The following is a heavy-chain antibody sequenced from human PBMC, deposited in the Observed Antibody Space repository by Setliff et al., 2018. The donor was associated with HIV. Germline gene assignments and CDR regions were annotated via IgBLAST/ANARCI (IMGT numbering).Heavy chain of an antibody. CDR3: AKEPSTCSAPRPSLCGYFDS. CDR1: GITFINAA. D-gene: IGHD2-21*01. V-gene: IGHV3-23*03. Sequence: GGSLRLSCVTSGITFINAAMAWVRQAPGKGPEWISFIYSGSSSAVFADSVKGRFTISRDNSRNTLFLQMNSLRAEDTAVYYCAKEPSTCSAPRPSLCGYFDSWGQGTQVTVSS. CDR2: IYSGSSSA. J-gene: IGHJ4*01.